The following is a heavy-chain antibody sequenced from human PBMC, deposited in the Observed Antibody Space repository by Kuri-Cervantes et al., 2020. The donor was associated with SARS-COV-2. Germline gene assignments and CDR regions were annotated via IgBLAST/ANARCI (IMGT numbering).Heavy chain of an antibody. V-gene: IGHV1-69*06. D-gene: IGHD3-9*01. CDR2: IIPIFGTA. Sequence: SVKVSCKASGGTFSSYAISWVRQAPGQGLEWMGGIIPIFGTANYAQKFQGRVTITADKSTSTAYMELSSLRSEDTAVYYCVRASVSYYDILTGYYGTKNSPFDPWGQGTLVTVSS. J-gene: IGHJ5*02. CDR3: VRASVSYYDILTGYYGTKNSPFDP. CDR1: GGTFSSYA.